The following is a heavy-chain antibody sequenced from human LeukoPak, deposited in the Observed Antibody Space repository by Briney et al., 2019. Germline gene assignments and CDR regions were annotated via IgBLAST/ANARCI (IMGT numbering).Heavy chain of an antibody. J-gene: IGHJ4*02. CDR1: GFTFSSYA. CDR2: ISYDGSNK. Sequence: PGRSLRLSCAASGFTFSSYAMHWVRQAPGKGLEWVAVISYDGSNKYYADSVKGRFTISRDNSKNTLYLQMNSLRAEDTAVYYCARALYSSSPPEFDYWGQGTPVTVSS. D-gene: IGHD6-13*01. CDR3: ARALYSSSPPEFDY. V-gene: IGHV3-30*04.